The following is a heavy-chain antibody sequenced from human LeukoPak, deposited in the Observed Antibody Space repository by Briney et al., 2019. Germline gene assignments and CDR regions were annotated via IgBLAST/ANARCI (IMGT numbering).Heavy chain of an antibody. Sequence: SETLSLTCAVYGGSFSGYYWSWIRQPPGKGLEWIGEINHSGSTNYNPSLKSRVTISVDTSKNQFSLKLSSVTAADTAVYYCASSNRPFIAVAKLDVWGQGTTVTVSS. D-gene: IGHD6-19*01. V-gene: IGHV4-34*01. CDR1: GGSFSGYY. CDR2: INHSGST. J-gene: IGHJ6*02. CDR3: ASSNRPFIAVAKLDV.